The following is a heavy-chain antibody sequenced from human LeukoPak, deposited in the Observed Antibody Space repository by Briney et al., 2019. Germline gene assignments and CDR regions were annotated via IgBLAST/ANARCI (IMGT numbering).Heavy chain of an antibody. CDR2: IHYSGST. Sequence: SETLSLTCTVSGGSISSSSYYWAWIRQPPGKGLEWIGSIHYSGSTHYNPSLNSRVTISVDTSKNQFSLKLSSVTAADTAVYYCARRQGGWGGPHFDYWGQGTLVTVSS. J-gene: IGHJ4*02. CDR1: GGSISSSSYY. D-gene: IGHD6-19*01. CDR3: ARRQGGWGGPHFDY. V-gene: IGHV4-39*01.